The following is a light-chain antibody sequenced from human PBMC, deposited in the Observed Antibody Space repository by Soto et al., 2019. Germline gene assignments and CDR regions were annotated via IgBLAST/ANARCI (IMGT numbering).Light chain of an antibody. CDR2: KAS. V-gene: IGKV1-5*03. CDR1: QSISSW. CDR3: QQYNNYPRT. J-gene: IGKJ1*01. Sequence: DIQMTQSPSTLSASVGDRVTITCRASQSISSWLAWYQQKPGKAPNLLIYKASSLESGVPSRFSGSGSGTEFTLTISSLQPDDVATYYCQQYNNYPRTFGQGTKVEIK.